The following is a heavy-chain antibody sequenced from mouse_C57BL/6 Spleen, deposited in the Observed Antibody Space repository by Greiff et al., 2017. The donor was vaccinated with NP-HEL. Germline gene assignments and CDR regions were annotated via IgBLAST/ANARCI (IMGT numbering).Heavy chain of an antibody. CDR3: ARGDYYGSSSIDY. V-gene: IGHV1-69*01. D-gene: IGHD1-1*01. CDR2: IDPSDSYT. Sequence: QVQLQQSGAELVMPGASVKLSCKASGYTFTSYWMHWVKQRPGQGLEWIGEIDPSDSYTNYNQKFKGKSTLTVDKSSSTAYMQLSSLTSEDSAVYYCARGDYYGSSSIDYWGQGTTLTVSS. CDR1: GYTFTSYW. J-gene: IGHJ2*01.